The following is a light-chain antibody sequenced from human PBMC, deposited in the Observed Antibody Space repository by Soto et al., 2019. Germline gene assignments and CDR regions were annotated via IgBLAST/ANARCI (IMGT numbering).Light chain of an antibody. V-gene: IGLV2-11*01. CDR2: DVS. CDR1: SSDVGGYNY. Sequence: QSALTQPRSVSGSPGQSVTISCTGTSSDVGGYNYVSWYQQHPGKAPKPMIYDVSKRPSGVPDRFSGSKSGNTASLTISGLQAEDEADYYCCSYAGSYTWVFGGGTKVTVL. CDR3: CSYAGSYTWV. J-gene: IGLJ2*01.